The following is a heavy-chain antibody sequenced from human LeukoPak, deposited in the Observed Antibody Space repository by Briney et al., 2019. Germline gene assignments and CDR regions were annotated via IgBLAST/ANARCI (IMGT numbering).Heavy chain of an antibody. J-gene: IGHJ4*02. D-gene: IGHD3-22*01. Sequence: SETLSLTCTVSGGSNSSYYWSWIRQPPGKRLEWIGYIYYSGSTNYNPSLKSRVTISVDTSKNQFSLKLSSVTAADTAVYYCARGKRAVVVRYWGQGTLVTVSS. CDR3: ARGKRAVVVRY. V-gene: IGHV4-59*01. CDR1: GGSNSSYY. CDR2: IYYSGST.